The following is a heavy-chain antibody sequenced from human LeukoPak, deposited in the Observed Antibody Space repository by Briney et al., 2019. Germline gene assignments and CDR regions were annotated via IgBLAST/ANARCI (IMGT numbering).Heavy chain of an antibody. CDR1: GFTFRRLW. CDR2: INEDGSEK. D-gene: IGHD6-19*01. V-gene: IGHV3-7*01. Sequence: GGSLGLSCAASGFTFRRLWMTWVRQAPGKGLEWVANINEDGSEKYYVDSLKGRLSISRDNAENSLFLQVKSLRAEDTAVYYCVRSVAVTFDPWGQGTLVTVSS. CDR3: VRSVAVTFDP. J-gene: IGHJ5*02.